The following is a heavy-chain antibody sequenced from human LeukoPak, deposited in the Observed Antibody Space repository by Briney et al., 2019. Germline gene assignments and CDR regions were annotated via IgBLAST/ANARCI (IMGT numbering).Heavy chain of an antibody. V-gene: IGHV3-66*01. D-gene: IGHD5-24*01. CDR2: IYKSNDT. CDR1: GFTVSNKY. Sequence: GGSLRLSCAASGFTVSNKYMNWVRQAPGKGLEWVSVIYKSNDTFYADSVKGRFAISRDSSKNKLFLQMNSLRGEDTAVYYFARSRDGYKNGFDIWGQGTMVTV. CDR3: ARSRDGYKNGFDI. J-gene: IGHJ3*02.